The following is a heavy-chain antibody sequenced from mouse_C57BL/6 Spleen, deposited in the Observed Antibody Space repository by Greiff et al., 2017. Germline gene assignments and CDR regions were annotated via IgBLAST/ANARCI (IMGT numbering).Heavy chain of an antibody. CDR3: ARRRGDY. CDR1: GYTFTSYW. V-gene: IGHV1-69*01. J-gene: IGHJ4*01. Sequence: QVHVKQPGAELVMPGASVKLSCKASGYTFTSYWMHWVKQRPGQGLEWIGEIDPSDSYTNYNQKFKGKSTLTVDKSSSTAYMQLSSLTSEDSAVYDCARRRGDYWGQGTSVTVSS. CDR2: IDPSDSYT.